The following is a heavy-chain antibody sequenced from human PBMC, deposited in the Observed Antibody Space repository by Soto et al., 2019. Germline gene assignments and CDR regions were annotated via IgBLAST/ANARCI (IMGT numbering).Heavy chain of an antibody. Sequence: GGSLRLSCAASGFTFSSYAMSWVRQAPGKGLEWVSATSGSGRSTYYADSVKARFTSPRDNSKNTLYLQMNSRRAEDTGVYYCAKGAREADAFDIWGQGTMFTVSS. J-gene: IGHJ3*02. V-gene: IGHV3-23*01. CDR1: GFTFSSYA. CDR2: TSGSGRST. CDR3: AKGAREADAFDI.